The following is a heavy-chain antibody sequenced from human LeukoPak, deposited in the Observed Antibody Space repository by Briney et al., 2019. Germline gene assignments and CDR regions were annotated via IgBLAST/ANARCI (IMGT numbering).Heavy chain of an antibody. Sequence: GSVKVSCKASGYTFTGYYMHWVRQAPGQGLEWMGWINPNSGGTNYAQKFQGRVTMTRDTSISTAYMELSRLRSDDTAVYYCARARIEDYYYMDVWGKGTTVTVSS. CDR3: ARARIEDYYYMDV. D-gene: IGHD3-22*01. CDR1: GYTFTGYY. V-gene: IGHV1-2*02. CDR2: INPNSGGT. J-gene: IGHJ6*03.